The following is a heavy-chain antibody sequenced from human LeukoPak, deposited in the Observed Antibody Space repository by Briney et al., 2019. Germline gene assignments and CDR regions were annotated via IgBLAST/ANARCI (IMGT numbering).Heavy chain of an antibody. CDR2: VYPGDSAT. J-gene: IGHJ4*02. CDR1: GYPFTNYW. Sequence: GESLKISCKGSGYPFTNYWIGWVRQMPGKGLEWMAMVYPGDSATKYSPSFRGQVTISADTSITTAYLQWRSLKASDTAMYYCARRSPYDISSTFADYWGQGTPVTVSS. D-gene: IGHD6-6*01. CDR3: ARRSPYDISSTFADY. V-gene: IGHV5-51*01.